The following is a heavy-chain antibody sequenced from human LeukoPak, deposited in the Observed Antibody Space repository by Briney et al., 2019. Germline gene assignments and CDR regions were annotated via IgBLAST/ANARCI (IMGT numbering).Heavy chain of an antibody. CDR2: IYYSGST. CDR3: ARVLARSGWSHHIHYYFDY. J-gene: IGHJ4*02. Sequence: PSETLSLTCTVSGGSISSYYWSWIRQPPGKGLEWIGYIYYSGSTNYNPSLKSRVTISVDTSKNQFSLKLSSVTAADTAVYYCARVLARSGWSHHIHYYFDYWGQGTLVTVSS. D-gene: IGHD6-19*01. V-gene: IGHV4-59*01. CDR1: GGSISSYY.